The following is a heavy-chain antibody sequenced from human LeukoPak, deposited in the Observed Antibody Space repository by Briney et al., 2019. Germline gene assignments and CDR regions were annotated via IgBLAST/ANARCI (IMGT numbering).Heavy chain of an antibody. J-gene: IGHJ6*03. CDR2: IIPIFGTA. V-gene: IGHV1-69*05. Sequence: SVKVSCKASGYTFTSYDINWVRQATGQGLEWMGGIIPIFGTANYAQKFQGRVTITTDESTSTAYMELSSLRSEDTAVYYCARQGGSGSYGYYYYMDVWGKGTTVTVSS. CDR1: GYTFTSYD. D-gene: IGHD3-10*01. CDR3: ARQGGSGSYGYYYYMDV.